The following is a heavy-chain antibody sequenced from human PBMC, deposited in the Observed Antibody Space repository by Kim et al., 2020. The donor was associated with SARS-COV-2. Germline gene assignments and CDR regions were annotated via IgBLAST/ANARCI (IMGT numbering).Heavy chain of an antibody. CDR3: ASGLEYSSGWYAGNYYYGMDV. CDR1: GFTFSDYY. CDR2: ISSSSSYT. J-gene: IGHJ6*02. Sequence: GGSLRLSCAASGFTFSDYYMSWIRQAPGKGLEWVSYISSSSSYTNYADSVKGRFTISRDNAKNSLYLQMNSLRAEDTAVYYCASGLEYSSGWYAGNYYYGMDVWGQGTTVTVSS. D-gene: IGHD6-19*01. V-gene: IGHV3-11*06.